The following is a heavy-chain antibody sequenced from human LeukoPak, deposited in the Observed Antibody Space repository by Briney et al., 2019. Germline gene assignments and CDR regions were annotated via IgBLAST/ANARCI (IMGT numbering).Heavy chain of an antibody. CDR3: ARGGVAASHYYFEY. D-gene: IGHD2-15*01. CDR2: IYTSGST. CDR1: GGSISSGSYY. J-gene: IGHJ4*02. V-gene: IGHV4-61*02. Sequence: SQTLSLTCTVSGGSISSGSYYWSWIRQPAGKGLEWIGRIYTSGSTNYNPSLKSRVTISLDTSKNQFSLKLSSVTAADTAVYYRARGGVAASHYYFEYWGQGTLVTVSS.